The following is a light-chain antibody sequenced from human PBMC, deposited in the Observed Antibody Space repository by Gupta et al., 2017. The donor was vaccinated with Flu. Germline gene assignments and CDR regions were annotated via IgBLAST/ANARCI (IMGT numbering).Light chain of an antibody. V-gene: IGLV1-47*01. CDR1: TSNLCGRY. J-gene: IGLJ3*02. Sequence: QSGLTQPPSASPTPWQRVSISCSGTTSNLCGRYVYWYQHLPGTAPKLLLYMNDKRPSGIADRFSGSKYGTSASLVISGLQSEDEADYYCTSWDDTLSGPVFGGGTKLTVL. CDR2: MND. CDR3: TSWDDTLSGPV.